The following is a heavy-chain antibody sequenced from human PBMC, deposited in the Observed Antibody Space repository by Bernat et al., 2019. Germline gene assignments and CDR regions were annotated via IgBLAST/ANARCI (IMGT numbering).Heavy chain of an antibody. D-gene: IGHD1-26*01. J-gene: IGHJ4*02. V-gene: IGHV3-21*06. Sequence: EVQLVESGGGLVKPGGSLRLSCAASGFTFSSLSFNWVRQAPGKGLEWVSYINGSNYYIYYADLGKGPFAISRDSAKNSLYLQMNRLRAEDTAVYYCGREKWGFDYWGQGTLVTVSS. CDR2: INGSNYYI. CDR1: GFTFSSLS. CDR3: GREKWGFDY.